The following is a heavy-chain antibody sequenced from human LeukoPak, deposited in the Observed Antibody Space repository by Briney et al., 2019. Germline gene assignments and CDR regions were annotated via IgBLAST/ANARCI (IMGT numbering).Heavy chain of an antibody. J-gene: IGHJ4*02. CDR2: IKQDGSEK. CDR3: ARDADDYGPPIY. Sequence: GGSLRLSCTVSGFNFNAAWMSWARQAPGKGLEWVANIKQDGSEKYYVDSVKGRFIISRDNAKNSLYLQMNSLRAEDTAVYYCARDADDYGPPIYWGQGTLVTVSS. V-gene: IGHV3-7*01. D-gene: IGHD4-17*01. CDR1: GFNFNAAW.